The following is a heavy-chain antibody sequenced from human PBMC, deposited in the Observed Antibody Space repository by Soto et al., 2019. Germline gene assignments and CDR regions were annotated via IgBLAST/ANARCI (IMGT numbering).Heavy chain of an antibody. J-gene: IGHJ5*02. CDR3: VRGPSPVGLTGWFDP. Sequence: SETLSLTCTVSGGSISNNYWSWIRQPPGKGLEWIAYVYYSGSTNYNPALKSRVTISVDTSKNQFSLKLTSVTAADTAVYYCVRGPSPVGLTGWFDPWGQGTLVTVSS. CDR2: VYYSGST. D-gene: IGHD4-4*01. V-gene: IGHV4-59*01. CDR1: GGSISNNY.